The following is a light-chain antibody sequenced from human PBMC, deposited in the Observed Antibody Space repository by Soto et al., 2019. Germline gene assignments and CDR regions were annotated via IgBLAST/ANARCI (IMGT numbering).Light chain of an antibody. Sequence: EIVLTQSPATLSLSPGERATLSCRASQSVSSYLAWYQQKPGQAPRLLIYDASNRAKGIPARFSGSGSGTDCTLPIRSLEPEDFAVYYCQQRSNWLTFGGGTKVEIK. J-gene: IGKJ4*01. CDR1: QSVSSY. CDR3: QQRSNWLT. CDR2: DAS. V-gene: IGKV3-11*01.